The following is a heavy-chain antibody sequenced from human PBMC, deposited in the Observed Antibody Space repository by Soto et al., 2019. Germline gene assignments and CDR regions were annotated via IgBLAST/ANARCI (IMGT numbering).Heavy chain of an antibody. J-gene: IGHJ6*02. CDR3: ARGLTYYDFWSGYYRDYYYGMDV. V-gene: IGHV4-31*03. D-gene: IGHD3-3*01. CDR1: GGSISSGGYY. CDR2: IYYSGST. Sequence: SETLSLTCTVSGGSISSGGYYWSWIRQHPGKGLEWIGYIYYSGSTYYNPSLKSRVTISVDTSKNQFSLKLSSVTAADTAVYYCARGLTYYDFWSGYYRDYYYGMDVWGQGTTVTVSS.